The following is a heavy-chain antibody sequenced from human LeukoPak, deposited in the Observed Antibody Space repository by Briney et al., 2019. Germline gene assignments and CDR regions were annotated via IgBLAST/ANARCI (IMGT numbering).Heavy chain of an antibody. J-gene: IGHJ3*02. Sequence: SETLSLTCPVSGGSFSSYYWSWIRQPAGKGLEWIGRIYTSGSTNYNPSLKSRVTMSVDTSKNQISLRLSSVTAADTAVYYCASGDCSSTSCYDDAFDIWGQGTMVSVSS. CDR1: GGSFSSYY. D-gene: IGHD2-2*01. CDR2: IYTSGST. V-gene: IGHV4-4*07. CDR3: ASGDCSSTSCYDDAFDI.